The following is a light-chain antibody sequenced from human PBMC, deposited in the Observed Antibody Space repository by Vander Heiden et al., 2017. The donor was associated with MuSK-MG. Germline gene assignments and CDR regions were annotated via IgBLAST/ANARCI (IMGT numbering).Light chain of an antibody. Sequence: QSALTQPASVSGSPGQSITISCTGTSSDVGGYDYVSWYQCHPGKAPKLIIHDVFHRPSGISNRFSGSKSGNTASLTISGLQSGDEAHYYCSAYTSTSTVVVFGGGTKLNVL. CDR3: SAYTSTSTVVV. V-gene: IGLV2-14*03. J-gene: IGLJ2*01. CDR1: SSDVGGYDY. CDR2: DVF.